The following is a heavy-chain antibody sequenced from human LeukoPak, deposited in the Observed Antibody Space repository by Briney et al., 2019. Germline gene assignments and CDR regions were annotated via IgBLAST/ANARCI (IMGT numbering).Heavy chain of an antibody. J-gene: IGHJ3*02. CDR2: ISSSGSSK. CDR1: GFTFSSHE. D-gene: IGHD4-11*01. Sequence: GGSLRLSCAASGFTFSSHEMNWVRQAPGKGLECVSYISSSGSSKYYADSVRGRFTISRDNAKNSLYLQMSSLRAEDTAVYYCARGGGNDYKYNAFDIWGQGTMVTVSS. V-gene: IGHV3-48*03. CDR3: ARGGGNDYKYNAFDI.